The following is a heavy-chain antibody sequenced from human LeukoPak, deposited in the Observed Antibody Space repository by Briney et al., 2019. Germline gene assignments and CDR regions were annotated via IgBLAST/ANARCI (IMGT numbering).Heavy chain of an antibody. V-gene: IGHV3-21*01. J-gene: IGHJ4*02. CDR1: GFTFSSFS. CDR3: ARDPTWDYYDHSDYNG. CDR2: ISSGNHYI. Sequence: PGGSLRLSCVASGFTFSSFSMNWVRQAPGKGLEWVSSISSGNHYIYYAASVKGRFTIYRDNAKNSLYLQMDSLRVEDTALYYCARDPTWDYYDHSDYNGWGQGTLVTVSS. D-gene: IGHD3-22*01.